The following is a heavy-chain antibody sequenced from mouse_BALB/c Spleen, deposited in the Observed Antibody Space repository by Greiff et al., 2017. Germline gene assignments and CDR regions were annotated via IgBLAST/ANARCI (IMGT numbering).Heavy chain of an antibody. CDR1: GYTFTSYY. CDR2: INPSNGGT. Sequence: VQLQQSGAELVKPGASVKLSCKASGYTFTSYYMYWVKQRPGQGLEWIGEINPSNGGTNFNEKFKSKATLTVDKSSSTAYMQLSSLTSEDSAVYYCTRSDYYGGGFAYWGQGTLVTVSA. D-gene: IGHD1-1*01. CDR3: TRSDYYGGGFAY. V-gene: IGHV1S81*02. J-gene: IGHJ3*01.